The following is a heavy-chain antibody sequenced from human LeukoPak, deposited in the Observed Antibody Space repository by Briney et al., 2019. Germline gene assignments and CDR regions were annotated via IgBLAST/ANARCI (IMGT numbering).Heavy chain of an antibody. V-gene: IGHV3-23*01. CDR2: ISGSGGST. J-gene: IGHJ4*02. CDR1: GFTFTSYA. Sequence: GGSLRLSCAASGFTFTSYAMSWVRQAPGKGLEWVSGISGSGGSTYYAESVKGRFTISRDNSKNTLYLQMNSLRVEDTALYYCVKVSSGYTFDWGQGTLVTVSS. D-gene: IGHD5-18*01. CDR3: VKVSSGYTFD.